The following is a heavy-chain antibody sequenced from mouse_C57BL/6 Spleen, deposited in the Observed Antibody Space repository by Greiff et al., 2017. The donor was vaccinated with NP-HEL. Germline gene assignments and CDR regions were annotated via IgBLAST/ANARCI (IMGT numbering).Heavy chain of an antibody. J-gene: IGHJ4*01. V-gene: IGHV1-82*01. CDR3: ARAGITTVVRAMDY. D-gene: IGHD1-1*01. CDR2: IYPGDGDT. Sequence: QVQLQQSGPELVKPGASVKISCKASGYAFSSSWMNWVKQRPGKGLEWIGRIYPGDGDTNYNGKFKGKATLTADKSSSTAYMQLSSLTSEDYAVYFGARAGITTVVRAMDYWGQGTSVTVSS. CDR1: GYAFSSSW.